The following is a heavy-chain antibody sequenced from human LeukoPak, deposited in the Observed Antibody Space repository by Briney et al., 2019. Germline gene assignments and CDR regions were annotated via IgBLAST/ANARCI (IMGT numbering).Heavy chain of an antibody. J-gene: IGHJ3*01. Sequence: GGSLRLSCAASGVTISNDYMSWVRQAPGKGLEWVSAIYSNGYTRHAASVKGRFSISRHNAKNTVYLQMDSLRPEGTAVYYCARDRRGEKDFDVWGPGTMVTVSS. V-gene: IGHV3-53*04. CDR1: GVTISNDY. CDR2: IYSNGYT. CDR3: ARDRRGEKDFDV.